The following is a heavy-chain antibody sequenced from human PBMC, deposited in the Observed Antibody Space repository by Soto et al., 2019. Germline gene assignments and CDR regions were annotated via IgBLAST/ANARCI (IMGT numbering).Heavy chain of an antibody. CDR2: IIPTFGTA. CDR3: ARGGSGYVWFNEF. J-gene: IGHJ4*02. Sequence: QEQLVQSGAEVKQPGSSVKVSCKASGGIFSSYAISWVRQAPGQGLEWMGGIIPTFGTANYAQKFQGRVTITADESTNTAYMDLSSLKSEDTAIYYCARGGSGYVWFNEFWGQGTLVTVSS. V-gene: IGHV1-69*01. CDR1: GGIFSSYA. D-gene: IGHD3-22*01.